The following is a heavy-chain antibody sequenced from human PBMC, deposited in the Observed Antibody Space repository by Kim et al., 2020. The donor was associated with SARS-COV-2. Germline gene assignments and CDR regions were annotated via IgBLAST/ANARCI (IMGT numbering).Heavy chain of an antibody. Sequence: GGSLRLSCAASGFTFSNFWMNWVRQAPGKGLEWVANIKPDGSEKYYVDSVRGRFTISRDNAKNSLYLQMDSVRAEDTAVYYCASMTRSSAYIVYWGQGTPVTVSS. D-gene: IGHD6-19*01. J-gene: IGHJ4*02. V-gene: IGHV3-7*01. CDR3: ASMTRSSAYIVY. CDR2: IKPDGSEK. CDR1: GFTFSNFW.